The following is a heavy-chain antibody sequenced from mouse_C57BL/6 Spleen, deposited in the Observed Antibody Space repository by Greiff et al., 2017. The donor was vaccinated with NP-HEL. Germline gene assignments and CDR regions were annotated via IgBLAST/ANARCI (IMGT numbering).Heavy chain of an antibody. D-gene: IGHD3-3*01. CDR3: ARHEGDLAWFAY. V-gene: IGHV5-6*01. CDR1: GLTFSSYG. CDR2: ISSGGSYT. Sequence: EVKLMESGGDLVKPGGSLKLSCAASGLTFSSYGMSWVRQTPDKRLEWVATISSGGSYTYYPDSVKGRFTISRDNAKNTLYLQMSSLKSEDTAMYYCARHEGDLAWFAYWGQGTLVTVSA. J-gene: IGHJ3*01.